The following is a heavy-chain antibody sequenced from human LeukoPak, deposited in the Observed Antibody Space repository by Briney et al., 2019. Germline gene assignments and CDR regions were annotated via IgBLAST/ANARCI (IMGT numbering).Heavy chain of an antibody. CDR2: IIPILGIA. D-gene: IGHD3-10*01. V-gene: IGHV1-69*04. J-gene: IGHJ4*02. CDR1: GGTFSSYA. Sequence: SVKVSCKASGGTFSSYAISWVRQAPGQGLEWMGRIIPILGIANYAQKFQGRVTITADKSTSTAYMELSSLRSEDTAVYYCAILPSHYYGSGSPHSWGQGTLVTVSS. CDR3: AILPSHYYGSGSPHS.